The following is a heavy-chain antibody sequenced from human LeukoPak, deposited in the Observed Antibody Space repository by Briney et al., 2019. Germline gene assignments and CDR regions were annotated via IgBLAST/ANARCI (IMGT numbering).Heavy chain of an antibody. V-gene: IGHV4-59*01. CDR2: IYYSGST. D-gene: IGHD1-1*01. CDR3: ARENWPYYMDV. Sequence: MPSETLSLTCTVSGGSISSYYWSWIRQPPGKGLEWIGYIYYSGSTNYNPSLKSRVTISVDTSKNQFSLKLSSVTAADTAVYYCARENWPYYMDVWGKGTTVTVSS. J-gene: IGHJ6*03. CDR1: GGSISSYY.